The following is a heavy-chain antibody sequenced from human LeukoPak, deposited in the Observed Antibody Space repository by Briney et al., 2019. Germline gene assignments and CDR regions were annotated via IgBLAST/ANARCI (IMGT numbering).Heavy chain of an antibody. CDR1: SGSISTSNYY. Sequence: SETLSLTCTVSSGSISTSNYYWGWVRQPPGKALEWIGNIFYSGSTYYSPSLRSRVTISLDTSKNQFSLKLSSVTAADTAVYYCARRTGSYGAYYFDYWGQGTLVTVSS. V-gene: IGHV4-39*07. J-gene: IGHJ4*02. CDR3: ARRTGSYGAYYFDY. D-gene: IGHD1-26*01. CDR2: IFYSGST.